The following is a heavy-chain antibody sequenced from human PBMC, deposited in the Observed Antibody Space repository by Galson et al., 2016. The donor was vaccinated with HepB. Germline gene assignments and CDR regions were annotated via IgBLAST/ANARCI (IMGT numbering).Heavy chain of an antibody. CDR2: INPNSGGT. J-gene: IGHJ4*02. CDR3: ARWELYSNYEY. D-gene: IGHD4-11*01. Sequence: SVKVSCKASGYTFSNYFISWVRQAPGQGLEWMGWINPNSGGTNYAQKFQGRVTLTRDTSIDTAYMELSRLRSDDTAVYYCARWELYSNYEYWGQGTLVTVSS. V-gene: IGHV1-2*02. CDR1: GYTFSNYF.